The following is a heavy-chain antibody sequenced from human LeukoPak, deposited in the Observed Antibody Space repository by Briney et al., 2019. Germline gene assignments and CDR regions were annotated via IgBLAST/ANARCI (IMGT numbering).Heavy chain of an antibody. CDR1: GFTVSYNY. J-gene: IGHJ3*02. CDR2: IYGGGTA. V-gene: IGHV3-53*01. D-gene: IGHD2-8*01. Sequence: GGSLRLSCAASGFTVSYNYMSWVRQAPGRGLEWVSVIYGGGTAYSADSVKGRFTISRDNSKNTLYLQMNSLRAEDTAVYYCARDKWPYAFDIWGQGAMVTVSS. CDR3: ARDKWPYAFDI.